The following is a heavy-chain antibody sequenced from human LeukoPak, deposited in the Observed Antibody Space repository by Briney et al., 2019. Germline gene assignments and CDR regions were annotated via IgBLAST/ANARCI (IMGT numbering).Heavy chain of an antibody. D-gene: IGHD2-15*01. CDR2: INTNTGNP. Sequence: EASVKVSCKASGYPFTIYSMNWVRQAPGKGLEWMGWINTNTGNPTYAQGFTGRFVFSFDTSVSTAYLEISTLKAEDAAIYYCARSRRVVVPSTLNSADYYYHYMDVWGKGTTVTVSS. J-gene: IGHJ6*03. V-gene: IGHV7-4-1*02. CDR3: ARSRRVVVPSTLNSADYYYHYMDV. CDR1: GYPFTIYS.